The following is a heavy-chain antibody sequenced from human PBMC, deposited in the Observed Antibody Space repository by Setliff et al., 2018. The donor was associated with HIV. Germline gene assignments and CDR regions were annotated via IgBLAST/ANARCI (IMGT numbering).Heavy chain of an antibody. D-gene: IGHD1-1*01. J-gene: IGHJ3*02. CDR2: IYTTGRT. CDR3: ATPHREREDDAFDI. Sequence: LSLTCTVSGDSISNYYWSWVRQPPGKGLEWIGYIYTTGRTYYNPSVKSRVTISVDTSKNQFFLKLSSVTAADTAMYYCATPHREREDDAFDIWGQGTKVTVSS. V-gene: IGHV4-4*09. CDR1: GDSISNYY.